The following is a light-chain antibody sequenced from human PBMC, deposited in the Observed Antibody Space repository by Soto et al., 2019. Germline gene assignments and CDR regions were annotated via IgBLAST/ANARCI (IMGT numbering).Light chain of an antibody. V-gene: IGLV2-14*01. CDR3: SSYTSSNTLYV. J-gene: IGLJ1*01. CDR2: DVS. CDR1: ISDVGGYNY. Sequence: QSVLTQPASVSGSPGQSVTISCTGTISDVGGYNYVSWYQQYPGKAPKVMSYDVSNRPSGVSNRFSGSKSGNTASLTISGLQADDEADYYCSSYTSSNTLYVFGTGTKVTVL.